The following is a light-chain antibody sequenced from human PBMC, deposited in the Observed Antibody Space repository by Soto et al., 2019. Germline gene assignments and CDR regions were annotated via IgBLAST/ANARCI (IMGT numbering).Light chain of an antibody. CDR3: CSYTSSSTWV. CDR1: NSDVGAYSY. CDR2: EVG. V-gene: IGLV2-14*01. Sequence: QAVLTQPASVSGSPGQSITISCTGTNSDVGAYSYVSWHQQHPGKAPKLIIYEVGQRPSGISDRFSGSKSDNTASLTISGLQTEDEADYYCCSYTSSSTWVFGGGTKVTVL. J-gene: IGLJ3*02.